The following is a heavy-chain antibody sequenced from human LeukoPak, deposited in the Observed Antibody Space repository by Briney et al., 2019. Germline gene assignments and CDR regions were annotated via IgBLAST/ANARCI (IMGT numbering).Heavy chain of an antibody. D-gene: IGHD1-14*01. J-gene: IGHJ4*02. V-gene: IGHV4-39*01. CDR1: GGSISSSSYS. CDR3: ARPLGPGYFDY. CDR2: IYYSGST. Sequence: SETLSLTCTVSGGSISSSSYSWGWIRQPPGKGLEWIGSIYYSGSTYYNPSLKSRVTISVDTSKNQFSLKLSSVTAADTAVYYCARPLGPGYFDYWGQGTLVTVSS.